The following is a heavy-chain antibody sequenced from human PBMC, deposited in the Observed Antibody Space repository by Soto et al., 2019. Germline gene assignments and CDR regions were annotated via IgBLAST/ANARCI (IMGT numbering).Heavy chain of an antibody. D-gene: IGHD6-19*01. Sequence: ASVKVSCKASGYPFTSYYLHWVRQAPGQGPEWMGRINVSDGSTRYAQNFQGRVTMTRYTSTTTVYMELSPLRSDDTAVYYCAREAAVAGTAFDHWGQGTLVTVSS. V-gene: IGHV1-46*01. CDR2: INVSDGST. CDR1: GYPFTSYY. CDR3: AREAAVAGTAFDH. J-gene: IGHJ5*02.